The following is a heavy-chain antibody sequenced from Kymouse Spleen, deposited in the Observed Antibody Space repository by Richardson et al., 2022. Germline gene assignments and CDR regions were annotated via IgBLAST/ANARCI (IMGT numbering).Heavy chain of an antibody. CDR3: AREELELYFDY. Sequence: QVQLQESGPGLVKPSETLSLTCTVSGGSISSYYWSWIRQPPGKGLEWIGYIYYSGSTNYNPSLKSRVTISVDTSKNQFSLKLSSVTAADTAVYYCAREELELYFDYWGQGTLVTVSS. CDR1: GGSISSYY. V-gene: IGHV4-59*01. D-gene: IGHD1-7*01. CDR2: IYYSGST. J-gene: IGHJ4*02.